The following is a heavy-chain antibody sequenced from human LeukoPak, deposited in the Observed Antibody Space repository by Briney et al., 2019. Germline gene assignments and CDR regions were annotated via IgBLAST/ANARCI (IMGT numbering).Heavy chain of an antibody. CDR1: GGTFSSYT. Sequence: GASVKVSCKASGGTFSSYTISWVRQVTGQGLEWMGWMNPNSGNTGYAQKFQGRVTMTRNTSISTAYMELSSLRSEDTAVYYCARGSYGYLGFDYWGQGTLVTVSS. D-gene: IGHD5-18*01. CDR2: MNPNSGNT. J-gene: IGHJ4*02. V-gene: IGHV1-8*02. CDR3: ARGSYGYLGFDY.